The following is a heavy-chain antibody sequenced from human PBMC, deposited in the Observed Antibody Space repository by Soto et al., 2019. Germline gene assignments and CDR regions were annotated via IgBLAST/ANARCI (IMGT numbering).Heavy chain of an antibody. D-gene: IGHD6-19*01. CDR1: GFTFSSYA. CDR3: AKDSSGWYYFDY. Sequence: EVQLLESGGGLVQPGGSLRLSCAASGFTFSSYAMSWVRQAPGKGLEWVSAISGSGGSTYYADSVKGRSTISRDNSKNTLYLQMNSLRAEDTAVYYCAKDSSGWYYFDYWGQGTLVTVSS. V-gene: IGHV3-23*01. J-gene: IGHJ4*02. CDR2: ISGSGGST.